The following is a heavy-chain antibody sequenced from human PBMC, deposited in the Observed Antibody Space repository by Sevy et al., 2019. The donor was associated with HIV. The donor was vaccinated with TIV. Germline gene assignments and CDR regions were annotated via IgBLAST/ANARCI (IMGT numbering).Heavy chain of an antibody. CDR1: GFSFSIYS. D-gene: IGHD2-21*01. V-gene: IGHV3-48*02. Sequence: GGSLRLSCAASGFSFSIYSVNWVRQAPGKGLEWVSYISGSSSTIYYADSVQGRFTISRDNAKNSLFLQMNSLRDDDTAMYFCVRDERAIASHFDYWGRGTLVTVSS. CDR3: VRDERAIASHFDY. J-gene: IGHJ4*02. CDR2: ISGSSSTI.